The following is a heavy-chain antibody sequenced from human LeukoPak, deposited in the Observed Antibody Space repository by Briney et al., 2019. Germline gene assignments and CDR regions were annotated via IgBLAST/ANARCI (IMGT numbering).Heavy chain of an antibody. V-gene: IGHV1-2*04. CDR2: INPNSGGT. J-gene: IGHJ4*02. CDR1: GYTFTGYY. CDR3: ARATSSGYPYYYFDY. D-gene: IGHD3-22*01. Sequence: ASVKVSCKASGYTFTGYYIHWVRQAPGQGLEWMGRINPNSGGTNYAQKFQGWVTMTRDTSISTAYMELSRLRSDDTAVYYCARATSSGYPYYYFDYWGQGTLVTVSS.